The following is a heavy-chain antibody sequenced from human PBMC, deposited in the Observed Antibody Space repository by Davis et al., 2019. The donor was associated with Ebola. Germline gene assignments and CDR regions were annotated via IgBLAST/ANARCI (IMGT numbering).Heavy chain of an antibody. CDR3: ARKTTFDY. CDR1: GFTFSTSW. CDR2: ISYDGSNK. V-gene: IGHV3-30-3*01. J-gene: IGHJ4*02. Sequence: GGSLRLSCAASGFTFSTSWMTWVRQAPGKGLEWVAVISYDGSNKYYADSVKGRFTISRDNSKNTLYLQMNSLRAEDTAVYYCARKTTFDYWGQGTLVTVSS. D-gene: IGHD4-17*01.